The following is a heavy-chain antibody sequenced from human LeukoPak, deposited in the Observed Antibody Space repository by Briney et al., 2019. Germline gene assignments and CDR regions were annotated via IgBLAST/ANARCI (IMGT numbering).Heavy chain of an antibody. J-gene: IGHJ3*02. CDR3: ARDRGVVRGVIISDAFDI. V-gene: IGHV4-34*01. CDR2: IYYSGST. CDR1: GGSFSGYY. Sequence: SETLSLTCAVYGGSFSGYYWGWIRQPPGKGLEWIGSIYYSGSTYYNPSLKSRVTISVDTSKNQFSLKLSSVTAADTAVYYCARDRGVVRGVIISDAFDIWGQGTMVTVSS. D-gene: IGHD3-10*01.